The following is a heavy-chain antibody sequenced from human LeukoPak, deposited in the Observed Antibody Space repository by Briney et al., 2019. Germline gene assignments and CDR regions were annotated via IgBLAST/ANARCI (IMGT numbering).Heavy chain of an antibody. CDR3: AKGVSYYYDSTDDAFDI. D-gene: IGHD3-22*01. Sequence: GGSLRLSCAASGFTFSSYAMSWVRQAPGKGLEWVSAISGSGGSTYYADSVKGRFTISRDNSKNTLYLQMNSLRAEDTAVYYCAKGVSYYYDSTDDAFDIWGQGTMVTVSS. CDR1: GFTFSSYA. V-gene: IGHV3-23*01. J-gene: IGHJ3*02. CDR2: ISGSGGST.